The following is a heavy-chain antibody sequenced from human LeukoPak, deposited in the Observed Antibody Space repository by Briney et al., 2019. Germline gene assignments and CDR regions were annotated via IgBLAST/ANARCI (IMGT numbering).Heavy chain of an antibody. Sequence: GRSLRLSCAASGFTFSSYGMHWVRQAPGKGLEWVAVISYDGSKKFYGDSVKGRFTISRDSSKNTLDLQMNSLRAEDTALYYCAKEYGGTTWFDYWGRGTLVTVSS. V-gene: IGHV3-30*18. J-gene: IGHJ4*02. D-gene: IGHD1-26*01. CDR3: AKEYGGTTWFDY. CDR1: GFTFSSYG. CDR2: ISYDGSKK.